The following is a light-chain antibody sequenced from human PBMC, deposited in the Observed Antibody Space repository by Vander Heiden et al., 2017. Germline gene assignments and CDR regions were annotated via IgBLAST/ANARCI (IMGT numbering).Light chain of an antibody. CDR3: VLFMGSGMWV. J-gene: IGLJ3*02. Sequence: QTVVTQEPSSPVSPGRTVSLTCGLSSGPVSTNYDPSWYKQTPGQAPLTRIDNTNTRSSGVPDRFSGSILGNNAAPSITGAQADDESDYYCVLFMGSGMWVFGGGTKLTVL. CDR2: NTN. V-gene: IGLV8-61*01. CDR1: SGPVSTNYD.